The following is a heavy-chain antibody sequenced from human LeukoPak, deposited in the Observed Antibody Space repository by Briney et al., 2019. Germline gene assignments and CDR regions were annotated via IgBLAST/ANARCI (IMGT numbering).Heavy chain of an antibody. D-gene: IGHD3-16*01. CDR1: GVSISSYY. V-gene: IGHV4-59*08. CDR2: IYYSGST. CDR3: ARHDLDWGSFGH. Sequence: SETLSLTCTVSGVSISSYYWSWIRQPPGKGLEWIGYIYYSGSTNYNPSLKSRVTISVDTSKNQFSLKTSSVTAADTALYYCARHDLDWGSFGHWGQGTLVTVSS. J-gene: IGHJ4*02.